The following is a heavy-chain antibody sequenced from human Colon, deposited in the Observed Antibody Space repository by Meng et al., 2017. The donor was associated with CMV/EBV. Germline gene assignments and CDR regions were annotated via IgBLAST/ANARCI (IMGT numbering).Heavy chain of an antibody. D-gene: IGHD4-23*01. CDR1: GGSIRTYY. CDR2: IYYSGST. J-gene: IGHJ3*02. Sequence: SETLSLTCTVSGGSIRTYYWTWIRQSPGKGLEWIGCIYYSGSTYYNPSLKSRVTISVDTSKNQFSLKLSSVTAADTAVYYCVVVTPPHDAFDIWGQGTMVTVSS. CDR3: VVVTPPHDAFDI. V-gene: IGHV4-59*05.